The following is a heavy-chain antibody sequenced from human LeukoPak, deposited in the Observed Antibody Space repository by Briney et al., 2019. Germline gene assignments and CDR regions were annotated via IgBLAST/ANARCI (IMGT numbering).Heavy chain of an antibody. Sequence: SVKVSCKASGGTFSSYAISWVRQAPGQGLEWMGGIIPIFGTANYAQKFQDRVTMTTDTSTSTAYMELRSLRSDDTAVYYCARVQPHRIYYDDSDYPTRNDYWGQGTLVTVSS. V-gene: IGHV1-69*05. CDR2: IIPIFGTA. J-gene: IGHJ4*02. CDR1: GGTFSSYA. CDR3: ARVQPHRIYYDDSDYPTRNDY. D-gene: IGHD3-22*01.